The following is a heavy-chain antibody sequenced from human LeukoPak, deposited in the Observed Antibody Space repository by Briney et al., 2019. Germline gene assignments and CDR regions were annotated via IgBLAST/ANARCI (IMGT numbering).Heavy chain of an antibody. CDR2: IPASGPKT. CDR1: GFTFSSSA. J-gene: IGHJ4*02. Sequence: GGSLRLSCAASGFTFSSSAMGWVRRAPQEGLEWVSAIPASGPKTYYTGSVRGRFTISRDNSKNTVYLQMQSLRAEDTAVYYCVKEASKTFGLYTADYWGQGTLVTVSS. CDR3: VKEASKTFGLYTADY. D-gene: IGHD3-16*01. V-gene: IGHV3-23*01.